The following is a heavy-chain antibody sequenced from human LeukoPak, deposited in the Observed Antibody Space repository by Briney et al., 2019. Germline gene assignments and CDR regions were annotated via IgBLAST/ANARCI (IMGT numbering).Heavy chain of an antibody. CDR1: GYIFSSYY. Sequence: ASVKVSCKASGYIFSSYYIHWVRQAPGQGLEWMATINPSSHHTVCAQRFQGRLTMTRDTSTNTVYMELSSLRSEDTAMYYCALEVGITKKSDYWGQGTLVAVSS. J-gene: IGHJ4*02. CDR3: ALEVGITKKSDY. D-gene: IGHD2-21*01. V-gene: IGHV1-46*01. CDR2: INPSSHHT.